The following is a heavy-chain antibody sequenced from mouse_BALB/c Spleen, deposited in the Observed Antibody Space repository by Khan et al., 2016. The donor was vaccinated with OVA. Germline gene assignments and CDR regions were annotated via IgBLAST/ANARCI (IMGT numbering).Heavy chain of an antibody. V-gene: IGHV1-77*01. D-gene: IGHD1-2*01. Sequence: QVQLQQSGAELARPGASVKLSCKASGYTFTDYYINWVKLRTGQGLEWIGEISPGSGDTYYHERFKGKATLTADKSSSTAYMPLSSLTSEASAVYYCASRNYFGYTFAYWGQGTLVTVSA. CDR3: ASRNYFGYTFAY. CDR1: GYTFTDYY. J-gene: IGHJ3*01. CDR2: ISPGSGDT.